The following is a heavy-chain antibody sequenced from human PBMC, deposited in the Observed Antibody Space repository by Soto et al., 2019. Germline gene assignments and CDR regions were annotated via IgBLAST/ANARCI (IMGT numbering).Heavy chain of an antibody. CDR1: GYTLTELS. CDR2: FDPEDGET. D-gene: IGHD6-19*01. Sequence: ASVKVSCKVSGYTLTELSMHWVRQAPGKGLEWMGGFDPEDGETIYAQKFQGRVTMTEDTSTDTAYMELSSLRSEDTAVYYRATGGIGWYDAFDIWGQGTMVTVSS. J-gene: IGHJ3*02. CDR3: ATGGIGWYDAFDI. V-gene: IGHV1-24*01.